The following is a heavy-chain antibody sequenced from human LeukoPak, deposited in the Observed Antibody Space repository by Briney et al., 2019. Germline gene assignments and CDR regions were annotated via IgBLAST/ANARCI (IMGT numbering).Heavy chain of an antibody. CDR2: ISGSGGST. CDR3: ARVPQLYYDFWSGIFDY. V-gene: IGHV3-23*01. J-gene: IGHJ4*02. CDR1: GFSFSSYA. D-gene: IGHD3-3*01. Sequence: GGSLRLSCAAPGFSFSSYAMSWVRQAPGRGLEWVSAISGSGGSTYYADSVKGRFTIFRDNSKNTLYLQMNSLRAEDTAVYYCARVPQLYYDFWSGIFDYWGQGTLVTVSS.